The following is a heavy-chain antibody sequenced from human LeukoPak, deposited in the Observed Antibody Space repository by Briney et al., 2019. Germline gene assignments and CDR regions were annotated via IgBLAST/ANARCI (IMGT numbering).Heavy chain of an antibody. CDR3: VKGGWVHILDH. D-gene: IGHD2-21*01. CDR1: GFPFSSCW. V-gene: IGHV3-7*01. J-gene: IGHJ4*02. CDR2: IKHDGSDA. Sequence: GGSLRLSCAASGFPFSSCWMTWVRQTPGKGLEWVANIKHDGSDAYYADSVSGRLTVSRDNAKNSLYLQMNSLRAEDTAVYYCVKGGWVHILDHWGQGALVTVSP.